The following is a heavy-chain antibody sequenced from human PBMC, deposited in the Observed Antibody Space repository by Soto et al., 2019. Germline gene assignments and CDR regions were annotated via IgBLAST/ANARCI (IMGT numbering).Heavy chain of an antibody. CDR3: AKDLDSSGYYSDPPPSYGMDV. V-gene: IGHV3-23*01. J-gene: IGHJ6*02. Sequence: EVQLLESGGGLVQPGGSLRLSCAASGFTFSSYAMSWVRQAPGKGLELVSAISGSGGSTYYADSVKGRFTISRDNSKNTLYLQMNSLRAEDTAVYYCAKDLDSSGYYSDPPPSYGMDVWGQGTTVTVSS. CDR1: GFTFSSYA. D-gene: IGHD3-22*01. CDR2: ISGSGGST.